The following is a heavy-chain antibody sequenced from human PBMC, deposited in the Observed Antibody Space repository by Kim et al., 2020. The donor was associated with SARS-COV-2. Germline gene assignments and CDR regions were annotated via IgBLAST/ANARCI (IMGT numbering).Heavy chain of an antibody. V-gene: IGHV1-69*13. Sequence: SVKVSCKASGGTFSSYAISWVRQAPGQGLEWMGGIIPIFGTANYAQKFQGRVTITADESTSTAYMELSSLRSEDTAVYYCARVPVEVVTAINYYYYGMDVWGQGTTVTVSS. J-gene: IGHJ6*02. CDR1: GGTFSSYA. CDR2: IIPIFGTA. CDR3: ARVPVEVVTAINYYYYGMDV. D-gene: IGHD2-21*02.